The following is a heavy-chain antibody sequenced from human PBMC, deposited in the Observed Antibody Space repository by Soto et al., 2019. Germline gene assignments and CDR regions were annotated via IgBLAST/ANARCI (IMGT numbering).Heavy chain of an antibody. V-gene: IGHV1-3*01. CDR2: INAGNGNT. CDR1: GYTFTSYA. CDR3: ARGQLRFLAGSNNGPFDI. D-gene: IGHD3-3*01. Sequence: ASVKVSCKASGYTFTSYAMHWVRQAPGQRLEWMGWINAGNGNTKYSQKFQGRVTITRDTSASTAYMELSSLRSEDTAVYCCARGQLRFLAGSNNGPFDIWGQGTMVTVSS. J-gene: IGHJ3*02.